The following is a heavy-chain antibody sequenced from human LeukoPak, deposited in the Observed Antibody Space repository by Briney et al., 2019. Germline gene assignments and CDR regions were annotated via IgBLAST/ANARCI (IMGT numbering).Heavy chain of an antibody. J-gene: IGHJ4*02. CDR2: ISSSSSYI. D-gene: IGHD6-6*01. CDR3: AKIPVGAAPDYFDY. CDR1: GFTFSSYS. V-gene: IGHV3-21*01. Sequence: GSLRLSCAASGFTFSSYSMNWVRQAPGKGLEWVSSISSSSSYIYYADSVKGRFTISRDNAKNSLYLQMNSLRAEDTAVYYCAKIPVGAAPDYFDYWGQGTLVTVSS.